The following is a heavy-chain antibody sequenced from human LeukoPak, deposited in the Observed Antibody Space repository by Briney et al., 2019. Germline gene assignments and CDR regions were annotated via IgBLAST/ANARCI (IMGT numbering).Heavy chain of an antibody. D-gene: IGHD1-14*01. J-gene: IGHJ4*02. V-gene: IGHV4-39*07. Sequence: SETLSLTCTVSGGSISSSSYYWGWIRQPPGKGLEWFGSIYYSWSTYYNPSLKSRVTKSVDTSKNQFSLKLSSVTAADTAVYYCASLPWSNHNAFDYWGQGTLVTVSS. CDR3: ASLPWSNHNAFDY. CDR2: IYYSWST. CDR1: GGSISSSSYY.